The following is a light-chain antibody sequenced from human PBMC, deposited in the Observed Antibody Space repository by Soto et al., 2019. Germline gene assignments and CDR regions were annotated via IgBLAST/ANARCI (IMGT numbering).Light chain of an antibody. CDR2: AAS. CDR3: QQLNSYPLT. Sequence: DIQMTQSPSTLSASVGDRVTITCRASQSINSWLAWYQQKPGKAPKLLIYAASTLQSGVPPRFSGSGSGTDFTLTISSLQPEDFATYYCQQLNSYPLTFGGGTKVDNK. CDR1: QSINSW. V-gene: IGKV1-5*01. J-gene: IGKJ4*01.